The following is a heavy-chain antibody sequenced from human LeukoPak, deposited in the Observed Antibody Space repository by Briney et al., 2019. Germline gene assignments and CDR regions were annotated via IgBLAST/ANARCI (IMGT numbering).Heavy chain of an antibody. V-gene: IGHV4-59*01. Sequence: PSETLSLTCAVSGGSISSYYWSWIRQPPGKGLEWIGYIYYSGSTNYNPSLKSRVTISVDTSKNQFSLKLSSVTAADTAVYYCARDGGEHDAFDTWGQGTMVTVSS. J-gene: IGHJ3*02. CDR3: ARDGGEHDAFDT. CDR1: GGSISSYY. D-gene: IGHD4-23*01. CDR2: IYYSGST.